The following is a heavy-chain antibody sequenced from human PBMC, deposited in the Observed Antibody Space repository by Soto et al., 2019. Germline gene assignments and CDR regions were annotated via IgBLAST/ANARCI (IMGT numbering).Heavy chain of an antibody. J-gene: IGHJ6*02. D-gene: IGHD3-3*01. CDR1: GFTVSSKY. V-gene: IGHV3-53*01. Sequence: GSLRLSCAASGFTVSSKYMGWVRQAPGKGLEWVSVIYSGGSTYYADSVKGRFTISRDNSKNTLYLQMNSLRAEDTAVYYCARDKADYDFWSGYYPPYYYGMDVWGQGTTVTVSS. CDR3: ARDKADYDFWSGYYPPYYYGMDV. CDR2: IYSGGST.